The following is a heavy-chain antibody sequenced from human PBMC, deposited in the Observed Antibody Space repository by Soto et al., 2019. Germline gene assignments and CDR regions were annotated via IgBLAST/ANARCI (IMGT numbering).Heavy chain of an antibody. CDR3: ARDPSQIWFGGPRYGMDV. D-gene: IGHD3-10*01. CDR1: GYTFTSYY. Sequence: ASVKVSCKASGYTFTSYYMHWVRQAPGQGLEWMGIINPSGGSTSYAQKFQGRVTMTRDTSTSTVYMELSSLRSEDTAVYYCARDPSQIWFGGPRYGMDVWGQGTTVTVSS. J-gene: IGHJ6*02. V-gene: IGHV1-46*01. CDR2: INPSGGST.